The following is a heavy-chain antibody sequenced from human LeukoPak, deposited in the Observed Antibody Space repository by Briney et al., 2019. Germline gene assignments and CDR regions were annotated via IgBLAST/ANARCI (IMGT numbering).Heavy chain of an antibody. D-gene: IGHD6-19*01. CDR2: INPNSGGT. J-gene: IGHJ6*02. CDR1: GYTFTGYY. V-gene: IGHV1-2*02. Sequence: ASVKVSSKASGYTFTGYYMHWVRQAPGQGLEWMGWINPNSGGTNYAQKFQGRVTMTRDTSISTAYMELSRLRSDDTAVYYCARDPLIAVAGTKFYYGMDVWGQGTTVTVSS. CDR3: ARDPLIAVAGTKFYYGMDV.